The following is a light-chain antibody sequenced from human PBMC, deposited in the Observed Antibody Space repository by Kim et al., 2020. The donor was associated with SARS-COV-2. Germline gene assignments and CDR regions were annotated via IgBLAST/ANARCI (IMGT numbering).Light chain of an antibody. Sequence: SVYPGQTASITCAGDKEGDKYACWYQQKGEKASVLVIDQESRRNSGSPERFNGSNSGNTAILTISGTQAMNEDRYYGQAWDSRASVFSGGTQLTVL. CDR2: QES. V-gene: IGLV3-1*01. CDR1: KEGDKY. J-gene: IGLJ2*01. CDR3: QAWDSRASV.